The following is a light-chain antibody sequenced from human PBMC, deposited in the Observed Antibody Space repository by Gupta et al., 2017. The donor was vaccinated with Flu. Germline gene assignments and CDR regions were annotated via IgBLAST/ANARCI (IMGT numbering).Light chain of an antibody. Sequence: SYVLTQPTSVSEAPGQTASITCGGNNMGSKRVHWYRQKPGQAPVLVVYNDNDRPSGFPERFSGSNSGTTATLTISRVEAGDEADYYCQVWDSSSDHQVFGGGTKLTVL. J-gene: IGLJ3*02. CDR3: QVWDSSSDHQV. V-gene: IGLV3-21*02. CDR1: NMGSKR. CDR2: NDN.